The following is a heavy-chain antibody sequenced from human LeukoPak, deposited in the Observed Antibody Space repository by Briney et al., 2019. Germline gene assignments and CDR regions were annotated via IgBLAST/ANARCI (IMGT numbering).Heavy chain of an antibody. V-gene: IGHV3-64D*09. Sequence: GGSLRLSCAASGFTFSSYWMHWVRQAPGKGLEYVSAISSNGGSTYYADSVKGRFTISRDNSKNTLYLQMSSLRAEDTAVYYCVKPITASTGSGSYFDYWGQGTLVTVSS. CDR1: GFTFSSYW. J-gene: IGHJ4*02. D-gene: IGHD3-10*01. CDR3: VKPITASTGSGSYFDY. CDR2: ISSNGGST.